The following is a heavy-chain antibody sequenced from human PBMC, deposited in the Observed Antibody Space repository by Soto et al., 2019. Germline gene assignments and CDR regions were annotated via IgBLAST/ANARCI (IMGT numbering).Heavy chain of an antibody. V-gene: IGHV4-4*02. CDR3: AGQTIMAPGEY. CDR1: SASVSSAIW. CDR2: VYHSGTT. Sequence: QVHLQESGPGLVQPSGTLSLTCAVSSASVSSAIWWTWVRQPPGKGLEWIGEVYHSGTTKFNPSLKSRLTMSVDKSKNQFSLNLNSVTAADTAVYFCAGQTIMAPGEYWRQGTLVTVSS. D-gene: IGHD7-27*01. J-gene: IGHJ4*02.